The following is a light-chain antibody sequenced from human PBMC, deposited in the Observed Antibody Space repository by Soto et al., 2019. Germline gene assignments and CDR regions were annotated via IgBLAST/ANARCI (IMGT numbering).Light chain of an antibody. V-gene: IGKV3-15*01. CDR2: GAS. CDR1: QSVSSN. Sequence: EIVMTQSPATLSVSPGERATLSCRASQSVSSNLAWYQQKPGQAPRLLIYGASTRATDIPARFSGSGSGTEFTLTISSLQYEDFAVYYCQQYNNWPLWTFGQGNKVEIK. J-gene: IGKJ1*01. CDR3: QQYNNWPLWT.